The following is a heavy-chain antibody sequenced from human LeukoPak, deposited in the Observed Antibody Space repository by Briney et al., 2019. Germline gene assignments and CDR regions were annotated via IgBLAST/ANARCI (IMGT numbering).Heavy chain of an antibody. D-gene: IGHD6-13*01. CDR1: GFXFSSYE. V-gene: IGHV3-48*03. CDR2: ISSSGSTI. J-gene: IGHJ4*02. Sequence: GGSLRLSCAASGFXFSSYEMNWVRQAPGKGLEWVSYISSSGSTIYYADSVKGRFAISRDNAKNSLYLLMNSLRAEDTAVYYCARFSSSWLLDYWGQGTLVTVSS. CDR3: ARFSSSWLLDY.